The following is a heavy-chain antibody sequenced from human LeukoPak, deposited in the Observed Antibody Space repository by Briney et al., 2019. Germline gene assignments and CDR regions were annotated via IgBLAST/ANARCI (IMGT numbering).Heavy chain of an antibody. Sequence: ASVKVSCKASGYTFTTYYMHWVRQAPGQGLEWVGWISAYNGNTNYAQKLQGRVTMTTDTSTSTAYMELRSLRSDDTAVYYCAINENSYYYYGMDVWGQGTTVTVSS. V-gene: IGHV1-18*04. D-gene: IGHD1-1*01. CDR3: AINENSYYYYGMDV. J-gene: IGHJ6*02. CDR2: ISAYNGNT. CDR1: GYTFTTYY.